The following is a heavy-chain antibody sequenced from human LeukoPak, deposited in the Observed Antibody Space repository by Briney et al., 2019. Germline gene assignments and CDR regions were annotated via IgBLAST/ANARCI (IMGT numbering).Heavy chain of an antibody. Sequence: PGGSLRLSCAASGFTVSSNYMSWVRQAPGKGLEWVSVIYGGGSTYYADSVKGRFTISRDNSKNTLYLQMNSLRAEDTAVYYCARGYEEGYKRPTPQPPDYWGQGTLVTVSS. CDR2: IYGGGST. V-gene: IGHV3-66*01. D-gene: IGHD1-1*01. CDR3: ARGYEEGYKRPTPQPPDY. CDR1: GFTVSSNY. J-gene: IGHJ4*02.